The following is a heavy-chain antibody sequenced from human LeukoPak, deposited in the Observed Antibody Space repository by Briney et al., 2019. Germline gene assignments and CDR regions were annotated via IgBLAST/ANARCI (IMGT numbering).Heavy chain of an antibody. J-gene: IGHJ4*02. D-gene: IGHD3-16*01. CDR2: ISGDGGST. CDR3: AKASGASRPYYFDY. Sequence: GGSLRLSCAASGFTFSSYVRSWVRQAPGRGLEWVSAISGDGGSTYNADSVKGRFTISRDNSKSTLFLQMNSLRVEDTAVYYCAKASGASRPYYFDYWGQGTLVTVSS. CDR1: GFTFSSYV. V-gene: IGHV3-23*01.